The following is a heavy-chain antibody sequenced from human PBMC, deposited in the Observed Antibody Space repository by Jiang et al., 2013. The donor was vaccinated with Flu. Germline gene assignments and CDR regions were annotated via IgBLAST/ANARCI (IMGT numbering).Heavy chain of an antibody. D-gene: IGHD2-15*01. Sequence: EWVSYISSSSSYTNYADSVKGRFTISRDNAKNSLYLQMNSLRAEDTAVYYCARSAYYCSGGSCYSEGSYYYYGMDVWGQGTTVTVSS. CDR3: ARSAYYCSGGSCYSEGSYYYYGMDV. J-gene: IGHJ6*02. V-gene: IGHV3-11*03. CDR2: ISSSSSYT.